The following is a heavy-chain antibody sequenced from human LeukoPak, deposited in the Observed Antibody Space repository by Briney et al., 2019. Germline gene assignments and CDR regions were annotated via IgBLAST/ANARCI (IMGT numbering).Heavy chain of an antibody. V-gene: IGHV4-34*01. J-gene: IGHJ4*02. CDR1: GGSFSGYY. CDR3: ARGQGRDGYNGILDY. Sequence: SETLSLTCAVYGGSFSGYYWTRIRQPPGKGLEWIGEINPSGTTNYNPSLKSRVTISVDRSKNQFSLKLRSVTAADTAVFYCARGQGRDGYNGILDYWGQGALLTVSS. CDR2: INPSGTT. D-gene: IGHD5-24*01.